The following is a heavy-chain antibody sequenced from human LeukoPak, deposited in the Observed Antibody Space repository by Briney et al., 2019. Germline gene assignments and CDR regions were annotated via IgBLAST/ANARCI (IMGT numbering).Heavy chain of an antibody. CDR1: GYTFTGYY. D-gene: IGHD3-10*01. Sequence: ASVKVSCKASGYTFTGYYMHWVRQAPGQGLEWIGWINPNSGVTNYAQKFQGRVTMTRDTSISTAYMELSRLRADDTAVYYCARVVGLGWFDPWGQGTLVIVSS. CDR3: ARVVGLGWFDP. V-gene: IGHV1-2*02. CDR2: INPNSGVT. J-gene: IGHJ5*02.